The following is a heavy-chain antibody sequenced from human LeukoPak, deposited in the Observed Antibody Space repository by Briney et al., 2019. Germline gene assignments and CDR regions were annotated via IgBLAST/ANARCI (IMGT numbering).Heavy chain of an antibody. Sequence: PGGSLRLSCAASGFTFSSYGMHWVRQAPGKGLEWVAVISYDGSNKYYADSVKGRFTIPRDNSKNTLYLQMNSLRAEDTAVYYCAKDGGLLETDDAFDIWGQGTMVTVSS. D-gene: IGHD2-15*01. CDR2: ISYDGSNK. CDR1: GFTFSSYG. CDR3: AKDGGLLETDDAFDI. V-gene: IGHV3-30*18. J-gene: IGHJ3*02.